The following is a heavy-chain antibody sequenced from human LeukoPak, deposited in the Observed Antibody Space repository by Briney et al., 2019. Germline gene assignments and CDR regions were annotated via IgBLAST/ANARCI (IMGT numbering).Heavy chain of an antibody. CDR3: ASRRYCSGTSCHASFDY. V-gene: IGHV3-30*02. CDR1: GFTFSNYG. J-gene: IGHJ4*02. CDR2: IRNDGSNK. Sequence: PGGSLRLSCAVSGFTFSNYGMHWVRQAPGKGLGWVAFIRNDGSNKYYADSVKGRFTISRGNSKNTLYLQMNSLRAEDTALYYCASRRYCSGTSCHASFDYWGQGTLVTVSS. D-gene: IGHD2-2*01.